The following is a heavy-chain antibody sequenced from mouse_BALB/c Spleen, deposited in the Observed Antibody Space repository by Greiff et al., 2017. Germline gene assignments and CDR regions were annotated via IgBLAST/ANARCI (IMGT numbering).Heavy chain of an antibody. J-gene: IGHJ4*01. CDR2: ISSGGST. CDR3: ARGGAGLYYYAMDY. CDR1: GFTFSSYA. V-gene: IGHV5-6-5*01. Sequence: DVKLVESGGGLVKPGGSLKLSCAASGFTFSSYAMSWVRQTPEKRLEWVASISSGGSTYYPDSVKGRFTISRDNARNILYLQMSSLRSEDTAMYYCARGGAGLYYYAMDYWGQGTSVTISS. D-gene: IGHD3-3*01.